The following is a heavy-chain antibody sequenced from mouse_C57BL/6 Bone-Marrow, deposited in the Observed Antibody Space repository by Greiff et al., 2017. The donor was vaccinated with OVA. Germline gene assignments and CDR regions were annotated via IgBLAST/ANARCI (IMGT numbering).Heavy chain of an antibody. CDR2: IDPSDSYT. J-gene: IGHJ3*01. Sequence: QVQLQQPGAELVRPGTSVKLSCKASGYTFTSYWMHWVKQRPGQGLEWIGVIDPSDSYTNYNQQFKGKATLTVDTSSSTAYMQLSSLTSEDSAVYYCAGLGGPSEFAYWGKGTLVTVSA. CDR1: GYTFTSYW. V-gene: IGHV1-59*01. CDR3: AGLGGPSEFAY. D-gene: IGHD4-1*01.